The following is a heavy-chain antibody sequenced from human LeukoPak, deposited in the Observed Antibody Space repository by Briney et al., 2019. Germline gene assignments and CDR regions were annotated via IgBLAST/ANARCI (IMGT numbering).Heavy chain of an antibody. Sequence: GRSLRLSCAASGFTFSSYGMHWVRQAPGKGLDWVAVISYDGSNKYYADSVKGRFTISRDNSKNTLYLQMNSLRAEDTAVYYCARDDIVVVPAAHYYGMDVWGQGTTVTVSS. D-gene: IGHD2-2*01. J-gene: IGHJ6*02. CDR3: ARDDIVVVPAAHYYGMDV. CDR2: ISYDGSNK. V-gene: IGHV3-30*03. CDR1: GFTFSSYG.